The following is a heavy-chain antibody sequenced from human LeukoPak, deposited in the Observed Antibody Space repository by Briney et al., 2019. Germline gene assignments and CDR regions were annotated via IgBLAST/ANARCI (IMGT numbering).Heavy chain of an antibody. CDR3: ARASGVTIFGVVTQYYFDY. D-gene: IGHD3-3*01. Sequence: SETLSLTCTVSGGSISSYYWSWIRQPPGKGLEWIGYIYYSGSTNYNPSLKSRVTISVDTSKNQFSLKLSSVTAADTAVYYCARASGVTIFGVVTQYYFDYWGQGTLATVSS. CDR1: GGSISSYY. J-gene: IGHJ4*02. CDR2: IYYSGST. V-gene: IGHV4-59*01.